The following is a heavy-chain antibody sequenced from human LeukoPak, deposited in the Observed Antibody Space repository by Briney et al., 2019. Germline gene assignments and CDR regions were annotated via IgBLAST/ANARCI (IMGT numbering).Heavy chain of an antibody. V-gene: IGHV4-59*01. J-gene: IGHJ4*02. Sequence: SGTLSLTCTVSGGSMSSDYWCWIRQSPGMGLEWIGYFKHDGSTGYNPSLKSRATISVDRSKNLFSLKVNSVTAADTAVYYCATVDVESDIDYWGQGTLVTVSS. D-gene: IGHD2-21*02. CDR3: ATVDVESDIDY. CDR1: GGSMSSDY. CDR2: FKHDGST.